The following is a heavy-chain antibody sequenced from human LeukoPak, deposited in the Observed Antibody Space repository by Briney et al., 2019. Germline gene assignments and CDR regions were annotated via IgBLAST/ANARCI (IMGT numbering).Heavy chain of an antibody. D-gene: IGHD5-18*01. CDR3: AKDVSRTAMAPNWFDP. CDR2: IIPIFETP. CDR1: GGTFSSYA. Sequence: GASVKVSCKASGGTFSSYAISWVRQAPGQGLEWMGGIIPIFETPTYAQKFHGRVTITADESTSTAYMELSSLRSEDTAVYYCAKDVSRTAMAPNWFDPWGQGTLVTVSS. J-gene: IGHJ5*02. V-gene: IGHV1-69*13.